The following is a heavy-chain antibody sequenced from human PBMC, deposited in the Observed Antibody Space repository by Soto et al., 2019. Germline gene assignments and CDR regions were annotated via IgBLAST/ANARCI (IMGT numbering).Heavy chain of an antibody. D-gene: IGHD1-26*01. CDR2: IWPDGSHI. CDR3: ARGKAGATSR. CDR1: GFTFGTYA. Sequence: GGSLRLSCAASGFTFGTYAMHWVRQTPGKGLEWVAVIWPDGSHIGYADSVKGRFTISRDNAKNSLYLQMNSLRAEDTAVYYCARGKAGATSRWGQGTLVTVSS. V-gene: IGHV3-33*01. J-gene: IGHJ4*02.